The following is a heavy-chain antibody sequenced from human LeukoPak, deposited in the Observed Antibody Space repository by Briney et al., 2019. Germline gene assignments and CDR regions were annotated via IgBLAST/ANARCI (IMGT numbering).Heavy chain of an antibody. D-gene: IGHD1-26*01. V-gene: IGHV3-74*01. CDR2: INSDGSST. CDR1: GFTFSSYW. CDR3: AREIVAGELFDY. J-gene: IGHJ4*02. Sequence: PGGSLRLSCAASGFTFSSYWMHWVRQAPGQGLVCVSRINSDGSSTSYADSVKGRFTISRDNAKNTLYLQMNSLRAEDTAVYYCAREIVAGELFDYWGQGTLVTVSS.